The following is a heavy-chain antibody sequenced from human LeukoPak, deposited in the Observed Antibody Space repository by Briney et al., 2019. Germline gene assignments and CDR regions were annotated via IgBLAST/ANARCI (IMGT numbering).Heavy chain of an antibody. J-gene: IGHJ4*02. CDR2: TSSSSSDI. CDR1: GFTFSTYN. Sequence: PGGSLRLSCAASGFTFSTYNMNWVRQAPGKGLEWVSSTSSSSSDIYYADSVKGRFTISRDNAKNSLFLQLNSLRAEDTAVYYCARAYYSDRSGVRPLGLDYWGRGTVVTVSS. D-gene: IGHD3-22*01. CDR3: ARAYYSDRSGVRPLGLDY. V-gene: IGHV3-21*01.